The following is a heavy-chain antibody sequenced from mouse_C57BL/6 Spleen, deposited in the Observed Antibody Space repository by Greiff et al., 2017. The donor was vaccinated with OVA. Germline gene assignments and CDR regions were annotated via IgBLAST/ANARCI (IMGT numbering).Heavy chain of an antibody. Sequence: VQLQQSGPELVKPWASVKISCKASGYTFTDYYMNWVKQSHGKSLEWIGDINPNNGGTSYNQKFKGKATLTVDKSSSTAYMELRSLTSEDSAVYYCARVGITTVVATDYWGQGTTLTVSS. CDR2: INPNNGGT. J-gene: IGHJ2*01. CDR3: ARVGITTVVATDY. V-gene: IGHV1-26*01. CDR1: GYTFTDYY. D-gene: IGHD1-1*01.